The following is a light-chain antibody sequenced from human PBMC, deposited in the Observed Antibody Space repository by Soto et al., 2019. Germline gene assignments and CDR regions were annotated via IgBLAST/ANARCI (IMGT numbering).Light chain of an antibody. CDR3: QQYDNWPLT. V-gene: IGKV3-15*01. Sequence: EIVMTQSPATLSVSPGERATLSCRASQSVSSNLAWYQQKSGQTPRLLIYGASTRATDIPARFSGSGSGTEFTLTISSLQSEDFAVSYCQQYDNWPLTFGGGTNVEIK. CDR1: QSVSSN. J-gene: IGKJ4*01. CDR2: GAS.